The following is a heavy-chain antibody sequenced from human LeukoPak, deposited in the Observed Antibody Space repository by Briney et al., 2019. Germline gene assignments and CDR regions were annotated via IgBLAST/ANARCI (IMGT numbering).Heavy chain of an antibody. CDR2: IKQDGSEK. CDR1: GFTFSSYW. Sequence: GGSLRLSCAASGFTFSSYWMSWVRQAPGKGLEWVANIKQDGSEKYYVDSVKGRFTISRDNAKNSLYLQMNSLRAEDTAVYYCARTTGSYDYYYYYMDVLGKGTTVTVSS. J-gene: IGHJ6*03. CDR3: ARTTGSYDYYYYYMDV. D-gene: IGHD1-14*01. V-gene: IGHV3-7*01.